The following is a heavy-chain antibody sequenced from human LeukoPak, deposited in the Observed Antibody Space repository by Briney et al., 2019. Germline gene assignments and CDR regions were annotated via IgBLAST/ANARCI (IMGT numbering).Heavy chain of an antibody. J-gene: IGHJ6*02. D-gene: IGHD4-17*01. V-gene: IGHV3-66*01. CDR1: GLTVSSNY. CDR2: TYTGGKT. CDR3: ARTTTVTTGYAMDV. Sequence: GSLRLSCEVSGLTVSSNYMSWVRQAPGKGLEWVSVTYTGGKTYYAESVKCRVTISRDNSKNTLYLQMNSLRAGDSAVYYCARTTTVTTGYAMDVWGQGTTVTVSS.